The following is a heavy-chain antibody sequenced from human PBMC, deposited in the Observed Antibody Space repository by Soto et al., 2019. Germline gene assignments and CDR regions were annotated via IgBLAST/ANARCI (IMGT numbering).Heavy chain of an antibody. CDR1: GGSINSGGYY. D-gene: IGHD2-15*01. CDR3: ASSCSGYSCYWGEGDY. V-gene: IGHV4-31*03. CDR2: IYYSGSP. J-gene: IGHJ4*02. Sequence: QVQLQESGPGLVKPSQTLSLTCTVSGGSINSGGYYWSWIRQHPGKGLAWIGYIYYSGSPYYNPSLKIRVTISVDTSKNQFSLKLSSVTAADTAVYYCASSCSGYSCYWGEGDYWCQGTLVTVSS.